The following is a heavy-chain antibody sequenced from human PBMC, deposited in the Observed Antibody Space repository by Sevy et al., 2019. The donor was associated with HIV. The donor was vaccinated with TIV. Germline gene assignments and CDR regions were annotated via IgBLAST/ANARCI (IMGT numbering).Heavy chain of an antibody. V-gene: IGHV3-23*01. CDR2: ISGSGGST. Sequence: GGSLRLSCAASGFTFSSYAMSWVRQAPGKGLEWVSAISGSGGSTYYADSVKGRFTISRDNSKNTLYRQMNSLRAEDTAVYYCAKVGLAYCGGDCYSKARGYFQHWGQGTLVTVSS. J-gene: IGHJ1*01. CDR1: GFTFSSYA. CDR3: AKVGLAYCGGDCYSKARGYFQH. D-gene: IGHD2-21*02.